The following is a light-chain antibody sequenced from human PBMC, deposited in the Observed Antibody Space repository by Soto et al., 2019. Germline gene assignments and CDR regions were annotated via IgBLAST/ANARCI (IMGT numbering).Light chain of an antibody. CDR2: DAS. CDR1: QSISFW. V-gene: IGKV1-5*01. J-gene: IGKJ2*03. CDR3: QQYNSFAPYS. Sequence: DIQMTQSPSTLSASVGDRVTITCRSSQSISFWLAWYQQKPGKAPKLLIYDASTLYSGVPSRFSCSRSGTEFTLTISSLQPDDFASYYCQQYNSFAPYSFGQGTKLEI.